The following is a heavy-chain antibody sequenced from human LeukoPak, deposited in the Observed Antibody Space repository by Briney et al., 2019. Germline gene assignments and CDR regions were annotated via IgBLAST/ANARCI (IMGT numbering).Heavy chain of an antibody. Sequence: ASVKVSCKASGYTFTSYGISWVRQAPGQGLEWMGWISAYNGNTNYAQKLQGRVTMTTDTSTSTAYMELRSLRSDDTAAYYCARDRYYDFWSGYYTGDIDFDYWGQGTLVTVSS. CDR1: GYTFTSYG. D-gene: IGHD3-3*01. J-gene: IGHJ4*02. CDR2: ISAYNGNT. V-gene: IGHV1-18*01. CDR3: ARDRYYDFWSGYYTGDIDFDY.